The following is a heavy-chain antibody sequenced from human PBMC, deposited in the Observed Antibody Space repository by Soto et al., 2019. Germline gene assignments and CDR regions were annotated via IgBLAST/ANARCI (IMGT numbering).Heavy chain of an antibody. Sequence: ASVKVSCKASGYNFTTYGISWVRQAPRQGLEWMGWISGDNVNTKSAQKVQGRITMTTDTSAGTAYMELRSLRSDDTAIYYCARSAGNAGRFSEYWGQGTVVTVSS. CDR2: ISGDNVNT. CDR3: ARSAGNAGRFSEY. CDR1: GYNFTTYG. D-gene: IGHD2-15*01. J-gene: IGHJ4*02. V-gene: IGHV1-18*01.